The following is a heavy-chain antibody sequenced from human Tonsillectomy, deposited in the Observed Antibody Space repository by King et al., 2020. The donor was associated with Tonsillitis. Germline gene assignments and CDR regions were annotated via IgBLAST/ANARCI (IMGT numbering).Heavy chain of an antibody. CDR3: ARGRAVAGMYYYYYGMDV. CDR2: TYYRSKWYN. CDR1: GDSVSSNSAA. J-gene: IGHJ6*02. Sequence: VQLQQSGPGLVKPTQTLSLTCAISGDSVSSNSAAWNWIRQSPSRGLEWLGRTYYRSKWYNDYAVSVKSRITINPDTSKNQFSLQLNSVTPEDTAVYYCARGRAVAGMYYYYYGMDVWGQGTTVTVSS. D-gene: IGHD6-19*01. V-gene: IGHV6-1*01.